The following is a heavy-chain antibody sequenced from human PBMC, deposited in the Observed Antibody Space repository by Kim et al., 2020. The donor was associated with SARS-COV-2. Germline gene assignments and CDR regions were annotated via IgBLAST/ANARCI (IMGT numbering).Heavy chain of an antibody. CDR3: AKDQNGSGSIDY. V-gene: IGHV3-30*18. D-gene: IGHD3-10*01. J-gene: IGHJ4*02. CDR2: ISYDGSNK. Sequence: GGSLRLSCAASGFTFSSYGMHWVRQAPGKGLEWVAVISYDGSNKYYADSVKGRFTISRDNSKNTLYLQMNSLRAEDTAVYYCAKDQNGSGSIDYWGQGTLVTVSS. CDR1: GFTFSSYG.